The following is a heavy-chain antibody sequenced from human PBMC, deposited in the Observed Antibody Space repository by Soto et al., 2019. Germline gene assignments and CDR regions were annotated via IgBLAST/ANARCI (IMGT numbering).Heavy chain of an antibody. J-gene: IGHJ4*02. V-gene: IGHV3-23*01. CDR3: AKDPSGYCSGGSCEADFGY. D-gene: IGHD2-15*01. CDR1: GFTFSSYA. CDR2: ISGSGGST. Sequence: WWSLRLSCSASGFTFSSYAMSWCRQAPGKGLEWVSAISGSGGSTYYADSVKGRFTISRDNSKNTLYLQMNSLRAEDTAVYYCAKDPSGYCSGGSCEADFGYWGQGTLVTVSS.